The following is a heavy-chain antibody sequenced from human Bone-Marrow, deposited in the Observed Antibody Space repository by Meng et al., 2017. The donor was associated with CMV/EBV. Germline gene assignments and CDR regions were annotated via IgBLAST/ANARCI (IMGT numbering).Heavy chain of an antibody. D-gene: IGHD6-13*01. CDR3: ASPMYSSSWYAYYYYGMDV. V-gene: IGHV3-7*01. CDR2: IQQDGSTK. CDR1: GFIFSDYW. Sequence: GGSLRLSCVASGFIFSDYWMSWVRQAPGKGLEWVANIQQDGSTKNYVGSVKGRFTISRDNLRNSVYLQMNSLRDEDSAVYYCASPMYSSSWYAYYYYGMDVWGQGTTVTVSS. J-gene: IGHJ6*02.